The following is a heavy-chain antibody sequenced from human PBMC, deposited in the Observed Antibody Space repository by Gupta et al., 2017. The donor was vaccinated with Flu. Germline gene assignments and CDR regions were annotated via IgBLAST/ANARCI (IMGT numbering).Heavy chain of an antibody. CDR2: RNPQSGET. V-gene: IGHV1-2*02. D-gene: IGHD2-21*01. Sequence: HWGRQDLGEGLEWMGWRNPQSGETEYAQECEGRVTLTRERSISTVYMELSRRRSGDTAMYYCARDVVDDDNPTWGGYGVNVWGQGTTVTVSS. CDR3: ARDVVDDDNPTWGGYGVNV. J-gene: IGHJ6*02.